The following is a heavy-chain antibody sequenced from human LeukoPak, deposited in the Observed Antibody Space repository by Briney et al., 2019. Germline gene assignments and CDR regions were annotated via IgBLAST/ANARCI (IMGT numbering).Heavy chain of an antibody. CDR1: GFTFSYSW. V-gene: IGHV3-7*01. CDR3: ARGLKWNDH. D-gene: IGHD1-1*01. Sequence: GGSLRLSCAASGFTFSYSWMNWVRQAPGKGLEWVANIKPDGSEIHYMDSVKGRLTISRDNARNSLYLQINSLRVEDTAVYYCARGLKWNDHWGQGTLVTVSS. J-gene: IGHJ4*02. CDR2: IKPDGSEI.